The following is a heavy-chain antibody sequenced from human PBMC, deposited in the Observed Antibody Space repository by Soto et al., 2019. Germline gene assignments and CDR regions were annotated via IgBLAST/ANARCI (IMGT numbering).Heavy chain of an antibody. CDR1: GFSFSSYS. J-gene: IGHJ4*02. Sequence: GGSLRLSCAASGFSFSSYSMNWVRQAPGKGLEWVSSISGSDSYMYYTDSVKGRFTISRDNAKNSLYLLMNSLRAEDTAVYYCARDPMEGDSWGQGTLVTVPS. D-gene: IGHD3-10*01. CDR3: ARDPMEGDS. CDR2: ISGSDSYM. V-gene: IGHV3-21*01.